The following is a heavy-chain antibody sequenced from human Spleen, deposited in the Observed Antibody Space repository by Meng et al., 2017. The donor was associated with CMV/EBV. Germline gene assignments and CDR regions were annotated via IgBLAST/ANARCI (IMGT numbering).Heavy chain of an antibody. J-gene: IGHJ4*02. CDR2: IHYSGST. CDR3: ARHVDDYKDRAVDY. Sequence: SETLSLTCTVTGDSISGSIHHWAWIRQPPGKGLEWIGSIHYSGSTYYNPSLKSRVTISVDTSKNQFSLKLNSVTAADTAVYYCARHVDDYKDRAVDYWGQGTLVTVSS. V-gene: IGHV4-39*07. D-gene: IGHD5-24*01. CDR1: GDSISGSIHH.